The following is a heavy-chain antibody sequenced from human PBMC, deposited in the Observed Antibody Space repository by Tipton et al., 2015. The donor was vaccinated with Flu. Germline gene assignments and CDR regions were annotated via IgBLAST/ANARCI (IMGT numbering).Heavy chain of an antibody. D-gene: IGHD5-12*01. Sequence: QSGAEVKKPGESLKISCKGSGYSFTSYWIGWVRQMPGKGLEWMGIIYPGDSDTRYSPSFQGQVTISADKSISTAYLQWSSLKASDTAMYYCASVGWMPVRGRRDAFDIWGQGTMVTVSS. CDR2: IYPGDSDT. CDR1: GYSFTSYW. V-gene: IGHV5-51*01. CDR3: ASVGWMPVRGRRDAFDI. J-gene: IGHJ3*02.